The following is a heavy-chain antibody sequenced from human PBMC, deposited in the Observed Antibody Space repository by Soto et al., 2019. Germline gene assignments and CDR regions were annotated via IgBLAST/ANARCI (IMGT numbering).Heavy chain of an antibody. V-gene: IGHV1-18*01. J-gene: IGHJ5*02. Sequence: QVQLVQSGAEVKKPGASVKVSCKASGYTFTSYGISWVRQAPGQGREWMGWISAYNGNTNYAQKLQGRVTMTTDTSTSTAYMELRSLRSDDTAVYYCARQGVAVGAFQYNWFDPWGQGTLVTVSS. CDR2: ISAYNGNT. D-gene: IGHD1-26*01. CDR1: GYTFTSYG. CDR3: ARQGVAVGAFQYNWFDP.